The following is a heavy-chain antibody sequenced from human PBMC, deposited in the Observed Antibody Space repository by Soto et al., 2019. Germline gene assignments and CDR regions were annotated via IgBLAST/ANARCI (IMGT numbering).Heavy chain of an antibody. CDR3: ARYRERAAAATLGYDS. J-gene: IGHJ4*02. Sequence: GASVKVSCKSSGYTFTSYGISWVRQAPGQGLEWMGWISAYNGNTNYAQKLQGRVTMTTDTSTSTAYMELRGLRSDDTAVYYCARYRERAAAATLGYDSWGQGDLVTVSS. CDR1: GYTFTSYG. CDR2: ISAYNGNT. V-gene: IGHV1-18*04. D-gene: IGHD6-25*01.